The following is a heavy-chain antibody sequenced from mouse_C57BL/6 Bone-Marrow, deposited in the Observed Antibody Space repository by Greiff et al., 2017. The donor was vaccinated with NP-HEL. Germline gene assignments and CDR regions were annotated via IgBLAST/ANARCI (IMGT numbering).Heavy chain of an antibody. D-gene: IGHD1-1*01. CDR3: ARGYYGSSLYYYAMDY. J-gene: IGHJ4*01. Sequence: VQLKQSGPELVKPGASVKIPCKASGYTFTDYNMDWVKQSHGKSLEWIGDINPNNGGTIYNQKFKGKATLTVDKSSSTAYMELRSLTSEDTAVYYCARGYYGSSLYYYAMDYWGQGTSVTVSS. CDR2: INPNNGGT. CDR1: GYTFTDYN. V-gene: IGHV1-18*01.